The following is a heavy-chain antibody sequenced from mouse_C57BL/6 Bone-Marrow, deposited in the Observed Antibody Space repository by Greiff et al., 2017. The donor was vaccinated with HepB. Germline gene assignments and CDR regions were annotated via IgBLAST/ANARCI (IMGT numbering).Heavy chain of an antibody. CDR1: GYTFTSYC. D-gene: IGHD3-2*02. CDR2: IDPSDSYI. CDR3: AKQASLLSWFAY. Sequence: QVQLQQPGAEFVKPGASVKLSCKASGYTFTSYCMQWVKQRPGQGLEWIGEIDPSDSYINYNQKFKGKATLTVDTSSSTAYMLLSSLTSEDSAVYYCAKQASLLSWFAYWGQGTLVTVSA. V-gene: IGHV1-50*01. J-gene: IGHJ3*01.